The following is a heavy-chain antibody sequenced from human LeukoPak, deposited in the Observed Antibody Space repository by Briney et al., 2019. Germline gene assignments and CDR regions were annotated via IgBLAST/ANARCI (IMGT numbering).Heavy chain of an antibody. V-gene: IGHV3-21*01. D-gene: IGHD3-10*01. CDR1: GFTFSFYS. CDR2: MSVSSGLI. J-gene: IGHJ4*02. CDR3: AREFGGSASGAGY. Sequence: GGSLRLSCAASGFTFSFYSINWVRQAPGKGLEWVSSMSVSSGLIYYADSMKGRFTVSRDNAKNSLYLQMNSLRAEDTAVYYCAREFGGSASGAGYWGQGTLVTVSS.